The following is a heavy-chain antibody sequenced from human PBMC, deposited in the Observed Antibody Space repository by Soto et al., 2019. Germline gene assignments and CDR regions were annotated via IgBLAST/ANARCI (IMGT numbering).Heavy chain of an antibody. CDR1: GYSFTSYW. CDR2: IDPSDSYT. D-gene: IGHD1-1*01. V-gene: IGHV5-10-1*01. Sequence: SLKISCKGSGYSFTSYWISWVRQMPGKGLEWMGRIDPSDSYTNYSPSFQGHVTISADKSISTAYLQWSSLKASDTAMYYCARHVEGTTGTTAEGMDVWGQGTTVTVCS. J-gene: IGHJ6*02. CDR3: ARHVEGTTGTTAEGMDV.